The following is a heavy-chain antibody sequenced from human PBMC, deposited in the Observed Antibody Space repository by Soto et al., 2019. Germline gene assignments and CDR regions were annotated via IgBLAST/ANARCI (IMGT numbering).Heavy chain of an antibody. Sequence: QPGGSLGLSCAASGFSVSSEAMAWFPQAPGKGLEWVSAISGSGGSTYYADSVKGRFTISRDNSKNTLYLQMNSLRAEDTAVYYCAKYPDYYDSSGIYCFDYWGQGTLVTVSS. CDR3: AKYPDYYDSSGIYCFDY. D-gene: IGHD3-22*01. CDR1: GFSVSSEA. V-gene: IGHV3-23*01. CDR2: ISGSGGST. J-gene: IGHJ4*02.